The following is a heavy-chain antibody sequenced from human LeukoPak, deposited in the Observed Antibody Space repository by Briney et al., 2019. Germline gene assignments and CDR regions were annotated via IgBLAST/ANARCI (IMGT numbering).Heavy chain of an antibody. Sequence: GGSLRLSCAASGFIFSNYWMHWVRQVPGEGLVCVSRINIDGTSRSYADSVKGRFTISRDNAKNALYLQMNSLRVEDTAVYYCARGPSGWYGIDCWGQGALVKVS. V-gene: IGHV3-74*01. CDR2: INIDGTSR. J-gene: IGHJ4*02. CDR1: GFIFSNYW. CDR3: ARGPSGWYGIDC. D-gene: IGHD6-19*01.